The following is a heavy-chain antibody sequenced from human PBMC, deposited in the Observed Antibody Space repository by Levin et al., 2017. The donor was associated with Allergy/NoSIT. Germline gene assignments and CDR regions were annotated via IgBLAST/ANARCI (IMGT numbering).Heavy chain of an antibody. CDR2: ISSSSSTI. V-gene: IGHV3-48*01. Sequence: GGSLRLSCAASGFTFSSYSMSWVRQAPGKGLEWVSYISSSSSTIYYADSVKGRFTISRDNAKNSLYLQMNSLRAEDTAVYYCARGRYSSSWYNDYWGQGTLVTVSS. D-gene: IGHD6-13*01. CDR3: ARGRYSSSWYNDY. J-gene: IGHJ4*02. CDR1: GFTFSSYS.